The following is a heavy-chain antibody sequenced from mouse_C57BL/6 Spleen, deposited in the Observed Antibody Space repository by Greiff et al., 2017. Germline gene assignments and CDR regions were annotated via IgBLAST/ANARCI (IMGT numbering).Heavy chain of an antibody. CDR1: GYTFTDYE. V-gene: IGHV1-15*01. J-gene: IGHJ2*01. D-gene: IGHD1-1*01. Sequence: QVQLQHSGAELVRPGASVTLSCKASGYTFTDYEMHWVKQTPVHGLEWIGAIDPETGGTAYNQKFKGKAILTADKSSSTAYMELRSLTSEDSAVYYCTRGDGSSYYFDYWGQGTTLTVSS. CDR2: IDPETGGT. CDR3: TRGDGSSYYFDY.